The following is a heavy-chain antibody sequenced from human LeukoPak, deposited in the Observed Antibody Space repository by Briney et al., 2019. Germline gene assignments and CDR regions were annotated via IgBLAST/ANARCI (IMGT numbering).Heavy chain of an antibody. J-gene: IGHJ4*02. CDR3: ARSRSLVVPSAHTFWGRGVRGAIIGFDY. V-gene: IGHV4-34*01. D-gene: IGHD3-10*02. Sequence: PSETLSLTCAVYGGSFSGYYWTWIRQPPGKGLEWIGEINHSGTTNYNPSLKSRITISLDTSKNQFPLKLSSVTAADTAVYYCARSRSLVVPSAHTFWGRGVRGAIIGFDYWGQGTLVSVSS. CDR1: GGSFSGYY. CDR2: INHSGTT.